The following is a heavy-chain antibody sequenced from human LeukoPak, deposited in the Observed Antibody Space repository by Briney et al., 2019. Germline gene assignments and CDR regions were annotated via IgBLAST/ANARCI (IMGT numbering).Heavy chain of an antibody. J-gene: IGHJ6*03. CDR2: IRSKAYGGTT. Sequence: GGSLRLSCTASGFTFGDYAMSWVCQAPGKGLEWVGFIRSKAYGGTTEYAASVKGRFNISRDDSKSIAYLQMNSLKTEYTAVYYCKRDYYYYMDVWGKGTTVTVSS. CDR3: KRDYYYYMDV. V-gene: IGHV3-49*04. CDR1: GFTFGDYA.